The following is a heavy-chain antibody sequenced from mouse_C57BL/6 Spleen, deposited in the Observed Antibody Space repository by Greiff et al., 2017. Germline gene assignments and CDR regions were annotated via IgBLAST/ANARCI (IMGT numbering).Heavy chain of an antibody. CDR1: GYTFTSYW. V-gene: IGHV1-72*01. J-gene: IGHJ4*01. CDR3: AREDSDVHYYAMDY. CDR2: IDPNSGGT. Sequence: VQLQQPGAELVKPGASVKLSCKASGYTFTSYWMHWVKQRPGRGLEWIGRIDPNSGGTKYNEKFKSQATLTVDKPSSTAYMQLSSLTSEDSAVYYCAREDSDVHYYAMDYWGQGTSVTVSS.